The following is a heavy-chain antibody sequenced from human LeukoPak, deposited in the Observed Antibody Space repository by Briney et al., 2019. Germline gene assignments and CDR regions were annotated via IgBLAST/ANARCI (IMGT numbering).Heavy chain of an antibody. CDR2: IFSRSESI. CDR3: AREVGTPQAFDI. D-gene: IGHD1-26*01. Sequence: PGGSLRLSCAASGFTFGAYTINWVRQAPGKGLEWVSCIFSRSESILYADSVKGRFTISRDNAKNSLYLQMNSLKAEDTAIYYCAREVGTPQAFDIWGQGTMVTVSS. V-gene: IGHV3-21*01. CDR1: GFTFGAYT. J-gene: IGHJ3*02.